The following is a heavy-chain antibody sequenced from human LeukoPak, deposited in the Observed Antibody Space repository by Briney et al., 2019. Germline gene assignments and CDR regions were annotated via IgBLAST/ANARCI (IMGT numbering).Heavy chain of an antibody. D-gene: IGHD5-18*01. CDR3: ARAEAMVLRY. Sequence: ASVKVSCKASGYTFISYDINWVRQATGQGLEWMGWMNPKSGNTGYAQKFQAKVTFTRDTSASTAYMELSSLRSEDTAVYYCARAEAMVLRYWGQGTLVTVSS. J-gene: IGHJ4*02. V-gene: IGHV1-8*01. CDR2: MNPKSGNT. CDR1: GYTFISYD.